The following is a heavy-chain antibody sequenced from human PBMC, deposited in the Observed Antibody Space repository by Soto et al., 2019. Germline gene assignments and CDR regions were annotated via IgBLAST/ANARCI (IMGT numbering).Heavy chain of an antibody. Sequence: EVQLVESGGGLVQPGGSLRLSCAASGFTFSNYWMSWVRQAPGKGLEWVANIKQDGSEKYFGGSVKGRFTISRDNVKNSLYLQMNSLGAEDTAVYYCVRGDTSWAVPNFDYWGQGTLVTVTS. V-gene: IGHV3-7*01. J-gene: IGHJ4*02. CDR3: VRGDTSWAVPNFDY. CDR2: IKQDGSEK. CDR1: GFTFSNYW. D-gene: IGHD1-1*01.